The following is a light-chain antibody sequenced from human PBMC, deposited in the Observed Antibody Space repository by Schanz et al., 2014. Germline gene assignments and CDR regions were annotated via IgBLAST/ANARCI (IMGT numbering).Light chain of an antibody. CDR3: QQYIKWPPGGWT. V-gene: IGKV3-15*01. Sequence: EIAMTQSSATLSVSPGERATLSCRASQSVSSNLAWYQQKPGQAPRLLIYGASTRATGIPARFSGSGSGTEFTLTISSLQSEDFAIYYCQQYIKWPPGGWTFGQGTKVESK. CDR1: QSVSSN. J-gene: IGKJ1*01. CDR2: GAS.